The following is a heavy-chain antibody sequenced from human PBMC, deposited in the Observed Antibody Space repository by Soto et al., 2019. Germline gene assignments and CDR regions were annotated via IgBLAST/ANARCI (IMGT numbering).Heavy chain of an antibody. Sequence: ASVQVSCKASGYTFVNYEINWVRQATGQGLEWLGWMNPHRGDTLYAQNFQGKITMTRNTSITTAYMELNSLKSEDTAVYYCARQQAMDYWGQGTLVTVSS. J-gene: IGHJ4*02. V-gene: IGHV1-8*01. CDR1: GYTFVNYE. CDR3: ARQQAMDY. CDR2: MNPHRGDT.